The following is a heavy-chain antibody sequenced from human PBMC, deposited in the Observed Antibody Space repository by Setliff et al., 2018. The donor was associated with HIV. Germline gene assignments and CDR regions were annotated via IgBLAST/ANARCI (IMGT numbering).Heavy chain of an antibody. D-gene: IGHD6-19*01. CDR2: ISNSGKI. V-gene: IGHV4-28*05. CDR1: GYSISTNEW. CDR3: ARSLLPSITVAGTIGY. J-gene: IGHJ4*02. Sequence: SETLSLTCAVSGYSISTNEWWGWIRQPPGKGLAWIGYISNSGKIYYDPSLNSRVTLSVDTSKNQLSLKLTSVTAEDTGVYYCARSLLPSITVAGTIGYWGQGSQVTVPQ.